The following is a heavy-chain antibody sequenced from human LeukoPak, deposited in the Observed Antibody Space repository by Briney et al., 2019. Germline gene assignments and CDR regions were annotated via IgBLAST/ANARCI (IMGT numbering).Heavy chain of an antibody. CDR3: ARETYDYVWGSYRYAFDI. CDR1: GYTFTSYD. V-gene: IGHV1-8*03. D-gene: IGHD3-16*02. J-gene: IGHJ3*02. Sequence: ASVKVSCKASGYTFTSYDINWVRQATGQGLEWMGWMNPNSGNTGYAQKFPGRVTSTRNTSISTAYMELSSLRSEDTAVYYCARETYDYVWGSYRYAFDIWGQGTMVTVSS. CDR2: MNPNSGNT.